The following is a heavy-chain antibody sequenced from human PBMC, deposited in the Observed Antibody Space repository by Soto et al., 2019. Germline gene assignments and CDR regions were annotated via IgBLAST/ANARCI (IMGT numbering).Heavy chain of an antibody. V-gene: IGHV4-30-4*01. CDR2: IYYSGST. CDR1: GGSISSYY. D-gene: IGHD3-22*01. Sequence: SETLSLTCTVSGGSISSYYWSWIRQPPGKGLEWIGYIYYSGSTYYNPSLKSRVTISVDTSKNQFSLKLSSVTAADTAAYYCARVYYYDSSGYRAFDYWGQGTLVTVSS. J-gene: IGHJ4*02. CDR3: ARVYYYDSSGYRAFDY.